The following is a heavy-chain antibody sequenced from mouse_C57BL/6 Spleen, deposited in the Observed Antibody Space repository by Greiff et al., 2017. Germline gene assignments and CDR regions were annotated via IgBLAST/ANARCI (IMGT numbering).Heavy chain of an antibody. Sequence: EVQRVESEGGLVQPGSSMKLSCTASGFTFSDYYMAWVRQVPEKGLEWVANINYDGSSTYYLDSLKSRFIISRDNAKNILYLQMSSLKSEDTATYYCAREENSGFAYWGQGTLVTVSA. V-gene: IGHV5-16*01. CDR3: AREENSGFAY. D-gene: IGHD3-1*01. CDR2: INYDGSST. CDR1: GFTFSDYY. J-gene: IGHJ3*01.